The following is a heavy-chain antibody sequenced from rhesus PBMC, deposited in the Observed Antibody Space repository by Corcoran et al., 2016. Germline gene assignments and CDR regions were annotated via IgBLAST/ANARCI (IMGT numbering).Heavy chain of an antibody. D-gene: IGHD2-27*01. CDR1: GFTFSSYW. Sequence: EVQLVESGGGLAKPGGSLRLSCAASGFTFSSYWMNWVRQTPGKGLEWISAINSGGGSTYYADSLKGRFTISRYNSKNTLSLQMNSLRAEDTAVYYCAKAEYCSGIYCYDEYYFDYWGQGVLVTVSS. V-gene: IGHV3S42*01. CDR3: AKAEYCSGIYCYDEYYFDY. J-gene: IGHJ4*01. CDR2: INSGGGST.